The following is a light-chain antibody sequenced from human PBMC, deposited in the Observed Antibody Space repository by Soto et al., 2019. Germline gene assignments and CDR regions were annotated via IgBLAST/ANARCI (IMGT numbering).Light chain of an antibody. CDR2: GAS. V-gene: IGKV1-6*01. CDR1: QGIRND. CDR3: LQDYNYPYT. Sequence: AIQMTQSPSSLSASLGDRVTITCRASQGIRNDLGWYQQKPGKAPKFLIYGASSLQSGVPSRFSGSGSGTDFTITISSLQPEDFATYYCLQDYNYPYTFGQGTNLEIK. J-gene: IGKJ2*01.